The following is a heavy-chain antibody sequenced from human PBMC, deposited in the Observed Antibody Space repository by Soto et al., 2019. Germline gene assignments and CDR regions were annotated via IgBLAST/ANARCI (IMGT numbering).Heavy chain of an antibody. CDR3: TRGTDYDSYSGEIDH. D-gene: IGHD3-3*01. J-gene: IGHJ4*02. CDR1: GGSFIGYY. V-gene: IGHV4-34*01. Sequence: SETLSLTCSVYGGSFIGYYWSWIRQPPGKGLEWIGEINHSGSINYNPSLKSRVTISVDTSKNQFSLKLSSVTAADTALYYCTRGTDYDSYSGEIDHWGQGTLVTVSS. CDR2: INHSGSI.